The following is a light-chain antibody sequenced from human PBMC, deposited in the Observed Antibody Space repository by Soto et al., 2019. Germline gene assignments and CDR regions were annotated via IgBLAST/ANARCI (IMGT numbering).Light chain of an antibody. CDR1: QSVSSSN. CDR3: QQYGSSPPVT. Sequence: EIVLTQSPGTLSLSAGERATLSCRASQSVSSSNLAWYQQKPGQAPRLLIFDASRRATGAPDRFSGSGSGTDFTLTISRLEPDDFAVYYGQQYGSSPPVTFGGGTKVEIK. J-gene: IGKJ4*01. V-gene: IGKV3-20*01. CDR2: DAS.